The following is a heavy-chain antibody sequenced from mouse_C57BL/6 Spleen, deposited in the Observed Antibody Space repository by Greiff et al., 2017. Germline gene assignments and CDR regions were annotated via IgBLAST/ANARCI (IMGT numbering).Heavy chain of an antibody. D-gene: IGHD1-2*01. V-gene: IGHV1-69*01. J-gene: IGHJ2*01. CDR3: ARGLRPFDY. CDR1: GYTFTSYW. CDR2: IDPSASYT. Sequence: QVQLQQSGAELVMPGASVKLSCKASGYTFTSYWMHWVKQRPGQGLEWIGEIDPSASYTNYNQKFKGKSTLTVDKSSSTAYMQLRSLTCEDSAVYYCARGLRPFDYWGQGTTLTVSS.